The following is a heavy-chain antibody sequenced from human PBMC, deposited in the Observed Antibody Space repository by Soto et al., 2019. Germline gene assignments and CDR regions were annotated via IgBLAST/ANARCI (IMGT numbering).Heavy chain of an antibody. CDR3: ARSGTRGSGSYMVMDY. CDR2: INPSGGST. J-gene: IGHJ4*02. D-gene: IGHD3-10*01. CDR1: GYTFTSYY. V-gene: IGHV1-46*03. Sequence: QVQLVQSGAEVKKPGASVKVSCKASGYTFTSYYMHWVRQAPGQGLEWMGTINPSGGSTSYAQKFQGRVTMTRDTSTSTVYMGLSSLRSEDTAVYYCARSGTRGSGSYMVMDYWGQGTLVTVSS.